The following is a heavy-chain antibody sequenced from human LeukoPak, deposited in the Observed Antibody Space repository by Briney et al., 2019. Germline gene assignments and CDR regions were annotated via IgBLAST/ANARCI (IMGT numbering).Heavy chain of an antibody. J-gene: IGHJ4*02. CDR2: IYYSGTT. D-gene: IGHD2-8*01. Sequence: SETLSLTCTVSGGSISTSYYWGWSRQPPGKGLEWIGSIYYSGTTYYNPSLKSRVTISVDTSKNQFSLKLSSVTAADTAVYYCARSSNGVSRFDYWGQGTLVTVSS. CDR1: GGSISTSYY. CDR3: ARSSNGVSRFDY. V-gene: IGHV4-39*01.